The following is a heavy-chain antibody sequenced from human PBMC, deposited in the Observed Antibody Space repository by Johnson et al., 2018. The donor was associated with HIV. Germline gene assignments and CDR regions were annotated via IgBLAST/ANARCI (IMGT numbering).Heavy chain of an antibody. J-gene: IGHJ3*02. D-gene: IGHD6-19*01. CDR2: IWYDGSNK. Sequence: QVQLVESGGGLVQPGGSLRLSCAASGFTFSSYAMSWVRQAPGKGLEWVALIWYDGSNKYYADSVKGRFTISRDNSKNTLYLQMNSLRAVDTAVYYCAREGLVDAFDIWGQGTMVTVSS. CDR3: AREGLVDAFDI. V-gene: IGHV3-33*08. CDR1: GFTFSSYA.